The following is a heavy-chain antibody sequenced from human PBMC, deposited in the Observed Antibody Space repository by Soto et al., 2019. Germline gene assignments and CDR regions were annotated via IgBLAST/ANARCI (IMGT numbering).Heavy chain of an antibody. D-gene: IGHD4-17*01. J-gene: IGHJ4*02. Sequence: SETLSLTCSVSGGSVSNKTYYWSWIRQPPGKRLEWIGYVYYNGTTNYNPSLKSRVTISVDLSKNQFSLRLSSVTTADTALYYCARTTAVPNTLRSRYFFDYWGQGTLVTVSS. CDR3: ARTTAVPNTLRSRYFFDY. V-gene: IGHV4-61*01. CDR1: GGSVSNKTYY. CDR2: VYYNGTT.